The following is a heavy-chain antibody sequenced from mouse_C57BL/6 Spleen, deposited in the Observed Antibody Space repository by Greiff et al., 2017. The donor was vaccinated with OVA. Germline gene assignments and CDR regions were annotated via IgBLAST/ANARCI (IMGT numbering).Heavy chain of an antibody. J-gene: IGHJ2*01. CDR2: IWSDGST. V-gene: IGHV2-6-1*01. CDR1: GFSLTSYG. D-gene: IGHD2-3*01. Sequence: VQRVESGPGLVAPSQRLSITCTVSGFSLTSYGVHWVRQPPGKGLEWLVVIWSDGSTTYNSALKSRLSISKDNSKSQVFLKMNSLQTDDAAVDYCARHDGYYGFDYWGQGTTLTVSS. CDR3: ARHDGYYGFDY.